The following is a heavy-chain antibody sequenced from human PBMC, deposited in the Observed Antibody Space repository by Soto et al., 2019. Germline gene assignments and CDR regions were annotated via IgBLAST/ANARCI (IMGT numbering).Heavy chain of an antibody. CDR1: GGSFSGYY. D-gene: IGHD6-6*01. CDR2: INHSGST. Sequence: QVQLQQWGAGLLKPSETLSLTCAVYGGSFSGYYWSWIRQPPGKGLEWIGEINHSGSTNYNPSLKSRVTISVDTSKNQFSLKLSSVTAADTAVYYCARAYHRYSSSFGWFDPWGQGTLVTVSS. V-gene: IGHV4-34*01. CDR3: ARAYHRYSSSFGWFDP. J-gene: IGHJ5*02.